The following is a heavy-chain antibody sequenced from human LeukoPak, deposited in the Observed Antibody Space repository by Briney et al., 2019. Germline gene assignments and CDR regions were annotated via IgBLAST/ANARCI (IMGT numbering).Heavy chain of an antibody. V-gene: IGHV4-59*11. CDR3: ARGGVLKSVDY. D-gene: IGHD3-16*01. CDR2: IYDIGST. J-gene: IGHJ4*02. Sequence: AETLSLTCTVSGGSISGHYWTWIRQPPGKGLEWIGYIYDIGSTTYNPSLKSRVTISVDTSKNQFSLKLSSVTAADTAVYYCARGGVLKSVDYWGQGTLVTVSS. CDR1: GGSISGHY.